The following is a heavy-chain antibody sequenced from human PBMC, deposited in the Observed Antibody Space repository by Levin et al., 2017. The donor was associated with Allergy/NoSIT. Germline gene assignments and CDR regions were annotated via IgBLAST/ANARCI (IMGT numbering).Heavy chain of an antibody. CDR2: ISWNSGSI. D-gene: IGHD6-19*01. Sequence: SLKISCAASGFTFDDYAMHWVRQAPGKGLEWVSGISWNSGSIGYADSVKGRFTISRDNAKNSLYLQMNSLRAEDTALYYCAKLKAVAGLDYWGQGTLVTVSS. V-gene: IGHV3-9*01. J-gene: IGHJ4*02. CDR3: AKLKAVAGLDY. CDR1: GFTFDDYA.